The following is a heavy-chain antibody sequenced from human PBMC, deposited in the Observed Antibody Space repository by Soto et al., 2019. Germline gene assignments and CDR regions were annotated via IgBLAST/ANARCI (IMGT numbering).Heavy chain of an antibody. J-gene: IGHJ4*02. CDR1: GSSFTVFG. V-gene: IGHV1-18*01. CDR2: INTYNGKT. Sequence: SSANDSCKASGSSFTVFGINWVRQAPGQGLEWRGWINTYNGKTDYAQRFHGRVTMTADTSTSTAYMELRSITSDDTAGFYCASSARLGYWGQGTLVTVSS. CDR3: ASSARLGY. D-gene: IGHD6-25*01.